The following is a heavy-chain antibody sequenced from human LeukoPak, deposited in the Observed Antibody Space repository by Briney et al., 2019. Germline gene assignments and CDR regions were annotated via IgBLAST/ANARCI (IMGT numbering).Heavy chain of an antibody. CDR1: GVSISSYY. CDR3: ARGYSSGWYDTYYYYYYMDV. D-gene: IGHD6-19*01. CDR2: IYYSGST. V-gene: IGHV4-59*01. J-gene: IGHJ6*03. Sequence: SETLSLTCTVSGVSISSYYWSWIRHPPGKGLEWIGDIYYSGSTNDNPSPKSRVTISVDTSKNQFSLKLSSVTAADTAVYYCARGYSSGWYDTYYYYYYMDVWGKGTTVTISS.